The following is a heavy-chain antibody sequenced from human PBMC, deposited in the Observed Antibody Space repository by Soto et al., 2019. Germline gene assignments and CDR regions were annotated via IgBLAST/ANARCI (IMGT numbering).Heavy chain of an antibody. D-gene: IGHD1-7*01. CDR3: ARQLAGTTYYYYYGMDV. CDR2: IYYSGST. Sequence: SETLSLTCTVSGGSISSGSYYWGWIRQPPGQGLEWIGSIYYSGSTYYNPSLKSRVTISVDTSKNQFSLKLSSVTAADTAVYYCARQLAGTTYYYYYGMDVWGQGTTVTVSS. CDR1: GGSISSGSYY. J-gene: IGHJ6*02. V-gene: IGHV4-39*01.